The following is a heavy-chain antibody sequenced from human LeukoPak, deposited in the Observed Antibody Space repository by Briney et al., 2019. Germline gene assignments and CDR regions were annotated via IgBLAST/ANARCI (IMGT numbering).Heavy chain of an antibody. V-gene: IGHV3-7*03. J-gene: IGHJ4*02. CDR1: GFTFSSYW. CDR2: IKQDGSEK. D-gene: IGHD5-24*01. CDR3: AKWSRDGNHFDY. Sequence: QPGGSLRLSCAASGFTFSSYWMSWVRQAPGKGLEWVANIKQDGSEKYYVDSVKGRFTISRDNAKNSLYLQMNSLRAEDTALYYCAKWSRDGNHFDYWGQGTLVTVSS.